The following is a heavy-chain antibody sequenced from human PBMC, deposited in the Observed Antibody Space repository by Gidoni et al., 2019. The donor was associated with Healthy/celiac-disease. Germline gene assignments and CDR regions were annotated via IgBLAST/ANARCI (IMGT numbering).Heavy chain of an antibody. Sequence: QVQLVESGGGVVQPGRSLRLSCAASGFTFSSYGMHWVRQAPGKGLEWVAVISYDGSNKYYADSVKGRFTISRDNSKNTLYLQMNSLRAEDTAVYYCAKARGDSSGYDFDYWGQGTLVTVSS. V-gene: IGHV3-30*18. CDR3: AKARGDSSGYDFDY. CDR1: GFTFSSYG. D-gene: IGHD3-22*01. J-gene: IGHJ4*02. CDR2: ISYDGSNK.